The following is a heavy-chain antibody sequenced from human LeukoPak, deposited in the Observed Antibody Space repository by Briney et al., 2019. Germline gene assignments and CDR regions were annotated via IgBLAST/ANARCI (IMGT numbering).Heavy chain of an antibody. CDR1: GYTFTGFG. V-gene: IGHV1-18*01. CDR3: ARDGTSTDDY. D-gene: IGHD1-7*01. CDR2: ISGYNDNT. Sequence: ASVKVSCKASGYTFTGFGINWVRQAPGRGLEWMGWISGYNDNTHYAKKFQGRVTLTTDPPTSTAYMELRSLRSDDTAVYYCARDGTSTDDYWGQGTLVTVSS. J-gene: IGHJ4*02.